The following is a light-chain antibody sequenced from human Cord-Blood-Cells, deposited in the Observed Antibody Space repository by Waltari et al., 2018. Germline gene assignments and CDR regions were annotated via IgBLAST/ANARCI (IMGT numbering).Light chain of an antibody. CDR2: WAS. CDR3: QQYYSTPLT. Sequence: DIVMTQSPDYLAVSLGERATINCKSSQSVLYSSNNKNYLAWYQQKPGQPPKLLIYWASTRESGVPDRFSGSGSGTDFTPTISSLQAEDVAVYYCQQYYSTPLTFGGGTKVEIK. J-gene: IGKJ4*01. CDR1: QSVLYSSNNKNY. V-gene: IGKV4-1*01.